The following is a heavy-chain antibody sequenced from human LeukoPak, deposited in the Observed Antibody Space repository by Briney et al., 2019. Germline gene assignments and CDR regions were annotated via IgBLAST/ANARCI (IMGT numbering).Heavy chain of an antibody. V-gene: IGHV5-51*01. CDR3: ARQTAMGRSGDY. Sequence: GESLKISCKASGYSFTSYWIGWVRQMPGKGLEWMGIIDPSDSDIRYTPSFQGQVTISADKSLSTAYLQWNSLKASDTAIYYCARQTAMGRSGDYWGQGTLVTVSP. CDR1: GYSFTSYW. CDR2: IDPSDSDI. D-gene: IGHD7-27*01. J-gene: IGHJ4*02.